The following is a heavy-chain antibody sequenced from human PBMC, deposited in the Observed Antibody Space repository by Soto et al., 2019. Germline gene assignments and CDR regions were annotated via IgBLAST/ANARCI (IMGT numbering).Heavy chain of an antibody. CDR3: VRGGGGGLFDP. J-gene: IGHJ5*02. CDR1: VFTFGDSY. V-gene: IGHV3-11*06. CDR2: ISPGSRYP. Sequence: PGGSLRVSCSGSVFTFGDSYMSWIRQAPGKGLEWLSYISPGSRYPAYADSVKGRFTISRDNAKRSPYLQMMSLTAEDTAIYYCVRGGGGGLFDPWGQGTMVTVSS. D-gene: IGHD2-15*01.